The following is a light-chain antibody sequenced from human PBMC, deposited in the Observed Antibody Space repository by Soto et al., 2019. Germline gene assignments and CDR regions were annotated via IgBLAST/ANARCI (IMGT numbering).Light chain of an antibody. CDR1: QSISSW. V-gene: IGKV1-5*03. CDR3: QQYDSYLWT. J-gene: IGKJ1*01. Sequence: DIQMTQSPSTLSASVGDRVTITCRASQSISSWLAWYQQKPGKAPKLLMYKASSLESGVPSRFSGSGSGTEFTLTISSLQPDDFATYYCQQYDSYLWTFGQGTKVENK. CDR2: KAS.